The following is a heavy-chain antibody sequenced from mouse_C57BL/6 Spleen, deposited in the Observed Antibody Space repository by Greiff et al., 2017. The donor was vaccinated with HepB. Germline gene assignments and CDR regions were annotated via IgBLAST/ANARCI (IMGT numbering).Heavy chain of an antibody. CDR2: IYPRSGNT. Sequence: QVQLQQSGAELARPGASVKLSCKASGYTFTSYGISWVKQRPGQGLEWIGEIYPRSGNTYYNQKFKGKATLTADKSSSTAYMQLRSLTSEDSAVYYCARGKYDGVMDYWGQGTSVTVSS. V-gene: IGHV1-81*01. CDR1: GYTFTSYG. J-gene: IGHJ4*01. D-gene: IGHD2-14*01. CDR3: ARGKYDGVMDY.